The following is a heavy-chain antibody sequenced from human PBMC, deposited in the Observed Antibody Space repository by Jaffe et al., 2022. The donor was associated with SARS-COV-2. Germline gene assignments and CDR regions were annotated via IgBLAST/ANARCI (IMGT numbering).Heavy chain of an antibody. Sequence: QEQLVESGGGVGQPGKSLRLSCVASGIMFTAYAMHWVRQAPGKGPEWLASISSDGKYKFHADSVKGRFTISRDSPMRTVYLQMNSLTVEDSAVYYCAKDRRRIHTSDTFDLWGQGTVVIVSS. CDR2: ISSDGKYK. D-gene: IGHD1-1*01. V-gene: IGHV3-30*18. CDR1: GIMFTAYA. CDR3: AKDRRRIHTSDTFDL. J-gene: IGHJ3*01.